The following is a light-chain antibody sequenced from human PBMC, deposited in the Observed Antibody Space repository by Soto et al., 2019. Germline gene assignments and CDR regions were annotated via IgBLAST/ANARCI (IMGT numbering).Light chain of an antibody. V-gene: IGLV2-11*01. CDR3: CSFPGRKPWV. CDR1: RSDVGGYNY. Sequence: QSVLTQPRSVSGSLGQSVTISCAGTRSDVGGYNYVSWYQQPPGTAPKLMIYEVSKRPSGVPDRFSGSKSGNTASLTTSGFRPEKEGDITGCSFPGRKPWVFGPGT. CDR2: EVS. J-gene: IGLJ1*01.